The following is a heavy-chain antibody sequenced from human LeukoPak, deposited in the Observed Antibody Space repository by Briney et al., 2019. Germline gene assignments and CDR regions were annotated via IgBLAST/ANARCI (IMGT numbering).Heavy chain of an antibody. V-gene: IGHV3-11*01. Sequence: PGGSLRLSCAASGFTFSDYQMSWIRQAPGKGLEWVSYISGGGSSIYYADSVKGRFTISRDNAKNSLYLQMNSRRADGSAVYYWASSIAARPWNYWGQGTLVTVSS. J-gene: IGHJ4*02. CDR1: GFTFSDYQ. CDR2: ISGGGSSI. D-gene: IGHD6-6*01. CDR3: ASSIAARPWNY.